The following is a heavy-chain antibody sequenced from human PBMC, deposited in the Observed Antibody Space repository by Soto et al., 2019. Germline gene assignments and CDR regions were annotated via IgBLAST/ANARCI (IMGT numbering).Heavy chain of an antibody. CDR1: GFTFSSYA. D-gene: IGHD1-26*01. Sequence: EVQLLESGGGLVQPGGSLRLSCAASGFTFSSYAMSWVRQAPGKGLEWVSAISGSGGSTYYADSVKGRFTISRDNSKDTLYLQMNSLRAEDTDVYYCAKVGSEWEPPLDYWCQGTLVTVSS. CDR3: AKVGSEWEPPLDY. V-gene: IGHV3-23*01. J-gene: IGHJ4*02. CDR2: ISGSGGST.